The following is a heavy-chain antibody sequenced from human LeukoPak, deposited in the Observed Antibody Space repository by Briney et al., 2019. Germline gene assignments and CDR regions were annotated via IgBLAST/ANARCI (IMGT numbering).Heavy chain of an antibody. CDR3: AKGAYYAD. D-gene: IGHD3-3*01. CDR2: ISSSSSYI. V-gene: IGHV3-21*04. Sequence: GGSLRLSCAASGFTFSSYSMHWVRQAPGKGLEWVSSISSSSSYIYYADSVKGRFTSSRDNSKNTLYLQMNSLRAEDTAAYYCAKGAYYADWGQGTLVTVSS. CDR1: GFTFSSYS. J-gene: IGHJ4*02.